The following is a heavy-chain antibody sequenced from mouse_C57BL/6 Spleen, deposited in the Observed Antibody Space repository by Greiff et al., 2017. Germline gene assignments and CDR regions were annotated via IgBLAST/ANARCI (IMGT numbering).Heavy chain of an antibody. Sequence: QVQLQQPGAELVKPGASVKLSCKASGYTFTSYWMHWVKQRPGQGLEWIGMIHPNRGSTNYNEKFKSKATLTVDKSSSTAYMQLSSLTSEDSAVYYCARRTTVTYFDVGGTGTTVTVSS. CDR1: GYTFTSYW. CDR3: ARRTTVTYFDV. J-gene: IGHJ1*03. V-gene: IGHV1-64*01. D-gene: IGHD1-1*01. CDR2: IHPNRGST.